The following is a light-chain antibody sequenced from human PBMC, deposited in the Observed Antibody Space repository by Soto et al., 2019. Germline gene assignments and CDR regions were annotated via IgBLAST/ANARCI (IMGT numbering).Light chain of an antibody. CDR1: SSNIGAGYD. CDR2: GNS. CDR3: QSYDSSLSGYV. V-gene: IGLV1-40*01. Sequence: QSVLTQPPSVSGAPGRRVTISCTGSSSNIGAGYDVHWYQQLPGTAPKLLIYGNSNRPSGVPDRFSGSKSGTSASLAITGLQAEDEAEYYGQSYDSSLSGYVCGTGTKVTVL. J-gene: IGLJ1*01.